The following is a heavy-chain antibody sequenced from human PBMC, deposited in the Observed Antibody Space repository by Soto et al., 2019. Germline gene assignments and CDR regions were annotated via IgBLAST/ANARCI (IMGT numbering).Heavy chain of an antibody. D-gene: IGHD3-3*01. CDR1: GFTFSSYG. Sequence: GGSLRLSCAASGFTFSSYGMHWVRQAPGKGLEWVAVISYDGSNKYYADSVKGRFTISRDNSKNTLYLQMNSLRAEDTAVYYCAKDLSLRYGMDVWGQGTTVTVSS. V-gene: IGHV3-30*18. CDR2: ISYDGSNK. J-gene: IGHJ6*02. CDR3: AKDLSLRYGMDV.